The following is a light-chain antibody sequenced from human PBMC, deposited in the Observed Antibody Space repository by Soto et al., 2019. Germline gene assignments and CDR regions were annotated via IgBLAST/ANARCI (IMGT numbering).Light chain of an antibody. J-gene: IGKJ1*01. Sequence: DIQMTQSPSSLSASVGDRVTITCRARQGISNYLAWYQQKPVKVPKLLIYAASTLQSVVPSRFSGSGSGTDFTLTISSLQPEDGATYYFHQYNNVPGSFGPGTKVEIK. CDR1: QGISNY. V-gene: IGKV1-27*01. CDR2: AAS. CDR3: HQYNNVPGS.